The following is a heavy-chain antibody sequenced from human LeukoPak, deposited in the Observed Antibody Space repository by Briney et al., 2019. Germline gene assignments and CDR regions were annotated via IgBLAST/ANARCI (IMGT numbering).Heavy chain of an antibody. Sequence: ASVKVSCKASGYTFTSYYMHWVRQAPGQGLEWMGIINPSGGSTSYAQKFQGRVTMTRDMSTSTVYMELSSLRSEDTAVYYCARELVRGVISYWGQGTLVTVSS. CDR2: INPSGGST. CDR3: ARELVRGVISY. J-gene: IGHJ4*02. V-gene: IGHV1-46*01. D-gene: IGHD3-10*01. CDR1: GYTFTSYY.